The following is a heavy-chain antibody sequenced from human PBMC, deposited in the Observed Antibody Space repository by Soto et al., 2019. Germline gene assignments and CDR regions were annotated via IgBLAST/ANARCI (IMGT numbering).Heavy chain of an antibody. CDR2: IYHSGST. J-gene: IGHJ6*02. V-gene: IGHV4-30-2*01. CDR3: ARVSGSYYYGMDV. Sequence: PSETLSLTCAVSGGSISSGGYSWGWIRQPPGKGLEWIGYIYHSGSTYYNPSLKSRVTISVDRSKNQFSLKLSSVTAADTAVYYCARVSGSYYYGMDVWGQGTTVTVSS. CDR1: GGSISSGGYS. D-gene: IGHD1-26*01.